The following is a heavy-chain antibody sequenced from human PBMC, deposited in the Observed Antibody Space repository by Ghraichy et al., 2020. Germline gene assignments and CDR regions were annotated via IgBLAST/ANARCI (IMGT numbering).Heavy chain of an antibody. Sequence: SETLSLTCTVSGGSISSSSYYWGWIRQPPGKGLEWIGSIYYSGSTYYNPSLKSRVTISVDTSKNQFSLKLSSVTAADTAVYYCASSRGVYYYDSSGSTGYWGQGTLVTVSS. V-gene: IGHV4-39*01. CDR1: GGSISSSSYY. CDR2: IYYSGST. J-gene: IGHJ4*02. CDR3: ASSRGVYYYDSSGSTGY. D-gene: IGHD3-22*01.